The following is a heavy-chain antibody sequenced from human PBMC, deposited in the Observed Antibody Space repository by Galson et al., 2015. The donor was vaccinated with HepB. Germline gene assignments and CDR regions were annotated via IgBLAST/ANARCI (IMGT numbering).Heavy chain of an antibody. CDR2: INTNTGNP. D-gene: IGHD2-2*01. J-gene: IGHJ4*02. V-gene: IGHV7-4-1*02. CDR1: GYTFTSYA. CDR3: AVVPAANAFDIWGQGTYHAVDF. Sequence: SVKVSCKASGYTFTSYAMNWVRQAPGQGLEWMGWINTNTGNPTYAQGFTGRFVFSLDTSVSTAYLQISSLKAEDTAVYYCAVVPAANAFDIWGQGTYHAVDFWGQGTLVTVSS.